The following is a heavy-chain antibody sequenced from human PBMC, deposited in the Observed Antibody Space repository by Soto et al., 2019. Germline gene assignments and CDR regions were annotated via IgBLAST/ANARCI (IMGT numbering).Heavy chain of an antibody. V-gene: IGHV4-34*01. CDR3: ASSGGIAVAYYFDY. J-gene: IGHJ4*02. D-gene: IGHD6-19*01. Sequence: QVQLQQWGAGLLKPSETLSLTCAVYGGSFSGYYWSWIRQPPGKGLEWIGEINHSGSTNYNPSLKSRVTISVDTSKNQFSLKLSSATAADTAVYYCASSGGIAVAYYFDYWGQGTLVTVSS. CDR2: INHSGST. CDR1: GGSFSGYY.